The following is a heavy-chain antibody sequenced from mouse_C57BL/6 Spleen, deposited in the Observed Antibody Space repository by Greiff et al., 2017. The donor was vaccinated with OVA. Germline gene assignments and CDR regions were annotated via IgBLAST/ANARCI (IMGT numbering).Heavy chain of an antibody. CDR3: ARRNYPNFDY. V-gene: IGHV5-17*01. D-gene: IGHD1-1*01. CDR2: ISSGSSTI. Sequence: DVQLVESGGGLVKPGGSLKLSCAASGFTFSDYGMHWVRQAPEKGLEWVAYISSGSSTIYYADTVKGRFTISRDNAKNTLFLQMTSLRSEDTAMYYCARRNYPNFDYWGQGTTLTVSS. J-gene: IGHJ2*01. CDR1: GFTFSDYG.